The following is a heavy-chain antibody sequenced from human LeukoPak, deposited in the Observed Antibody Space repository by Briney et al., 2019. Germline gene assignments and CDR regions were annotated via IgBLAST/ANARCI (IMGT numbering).Heavy chain of an antibody. J-gene: IGHJ4*02. D-gene: IGHD3-10*01. CDR3: ARVRGGYYFDY. CDR1: GFTFSSFD. V-gene: IGHV3-30-3*01. CDR2: LSSDGSDR. Sequence: GGSLRLSCAASGFTFSSFDMHWVRQAPGEGLEWVATLSSDGSDRRYTDSVKGRFSISRDNSKDTLYLQMNSLRVEDTAVYYCARVRGGYYFDYWGQGTLVTVSS.